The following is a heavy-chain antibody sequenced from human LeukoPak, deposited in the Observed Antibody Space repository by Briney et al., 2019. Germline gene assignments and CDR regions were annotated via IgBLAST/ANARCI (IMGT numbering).Heavy chain of an antibody. V-gene: IGHV4-34*01. CDR1: GGSFSGSN. Sequence: KPSETLSLTCAVYGGSFSGSNWSWIRQPPGKGLEWIGEIYNSGSTIYNPSLMSRVTISVDTSKNQFSLNLISVTAADTAVYYCVRAYDYWGQGTLVTVSS. CDR3: VRAYDY. CDR2: IYNSGST. J-gene: IGHJ4*02.